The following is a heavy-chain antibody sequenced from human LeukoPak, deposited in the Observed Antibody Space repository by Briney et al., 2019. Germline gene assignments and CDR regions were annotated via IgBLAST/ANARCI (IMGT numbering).Heavy chain of an antibody. J-gene: IGHJ4*02. CDR1: GFTFSSYW. CDR3: ARGSLVPAAPGIKPCDY. V-gene: IGHV3-7*01. D-gene: IGHD2-2*01. Sequence: GGSLRLSCAASGFTFSSYWMSWVRQAPGKGREWVAHIKRDGSEKYYVDSVKGRFTISRDNVKNSLYLQMNSLRAEDKAVYYCARGSLVPAAPGIKPCDYWGQGTLVTVPS. CDR2: IKRDGSEK.